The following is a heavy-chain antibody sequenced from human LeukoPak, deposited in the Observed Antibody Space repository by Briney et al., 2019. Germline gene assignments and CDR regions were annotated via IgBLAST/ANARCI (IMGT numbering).Heavy chain of an antibody. V-gene: IGHV1-18*01. CDR1: GYTFTSYG. Sequence: ASVKVSCKASGYTFTSYGITWVRQAPGQGLEWMGWISGYNGKTKYAQNLQDRVTMTTDTSTTTAYVELRSLRSDDTAVYYCARLEMIVVVNAFDIWGQGTMVTVSS. CDR3: ARLEMIVVVNAFDI. CDR2: ISGYNGKT. J-gene: IGHJ3*02. D-gene: IGHD3-22*01.